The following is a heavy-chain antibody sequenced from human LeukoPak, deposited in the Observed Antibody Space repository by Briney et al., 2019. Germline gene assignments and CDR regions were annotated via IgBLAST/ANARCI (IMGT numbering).Heavy chain of an antibody. Sequence: GASAKVSCKVSGYTLTALSMHWVRQAPVKGLEWMGSFDPEDGETIYAQKFQGRVTMTEDTSTDTAFMELNSLRSEDTAIYYCAVGSISFGDCWGQGTLVTVSS. J-gene: IGHJ4*02. V-gene: IGHV1-24*01. CDR1: GYTLTALS. D-gene: IGHD3-16*01. CDR2: FDPEDGET. CDR3: AVGSISFGDC.